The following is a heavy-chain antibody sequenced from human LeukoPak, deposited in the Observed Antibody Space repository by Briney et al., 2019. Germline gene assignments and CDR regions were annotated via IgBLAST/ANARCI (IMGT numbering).Heavy chain of an antibody. CDR3: AKDLKSGSYYSVFDN. CDR2: ISGSGGST. J-gene: IGHJ4*02. CDR1: GFTFSSYA. V-gene: IGHV3-23*01. Sequence: GGSLRLSCAASGFTFSSYAMSWVRQAPGKGLKWVSAISGSGGSTYYADSVKGRFTISRDNSKNTLYLQMNSLRAEDTAVYYCAKDLKSGSYYSVFDNWGQGTLVTVFS. D-gene: IGHD3-10*01.